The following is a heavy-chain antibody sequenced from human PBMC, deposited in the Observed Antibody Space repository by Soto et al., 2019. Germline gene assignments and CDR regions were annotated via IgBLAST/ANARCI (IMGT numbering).Heavy chain of an antibody. J-gene: IGHJ6*02. CDR2: IKQDGSEK. CDR1: GFTFSSYG. V-gene: IGHV3-7*01. D-gene: IGHD3-22*01. CDR3: ASGPFSSGYYPRDRYYGMDV. Sequence: PGGSLRLSCAASGFTFSSYGMHWVRQAPGKGLEWVANIKQDGSEKYYVDSVKGRFTISRDNAKNSLYLQMNSLRAEDTAVYYCASGPFSSGYYPRDRYYGMDVWGQGTTVTVSS.